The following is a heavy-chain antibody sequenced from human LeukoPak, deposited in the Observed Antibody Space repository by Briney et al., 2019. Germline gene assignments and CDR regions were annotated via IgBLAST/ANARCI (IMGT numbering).Heavy chain of an antibody. V-gene: IGHV1-46*01. CDR2: INPSGGST. Sequence: GYPFPNYGIKWVRQAPGQGLEWMGMINPSGGSTTYAQKFQGRVTMTRDRSTSTVYMELSSRRAEDTAVYYCAXXRLXSXXXAFDIWGXGXMVTVSS. CDR3: AXXRLXSXXXAFDI. CDR1: GYPFPNYG. J-gene: IGHJ3*02.